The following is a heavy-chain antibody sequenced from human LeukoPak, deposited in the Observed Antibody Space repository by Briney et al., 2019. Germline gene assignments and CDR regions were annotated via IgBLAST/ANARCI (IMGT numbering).Heavy chain of an antibody. CDR1: GYSFTGYW. J-gene: IGHJ6*02. CDR2: IYPGDSDI. V-gene: IGHV5-51*01. CDR3: ARRSYYYSGMDV. Sequence: GESLKISRKGPGYSFTGYWIGWVRQMPGKGLEWMGIIYPGDSDIRYSPSFQGQVTISVDKSINTAYLQWSSLKASDTAMYYCARRSYYYSGMDVWGQGTTVTVSS.